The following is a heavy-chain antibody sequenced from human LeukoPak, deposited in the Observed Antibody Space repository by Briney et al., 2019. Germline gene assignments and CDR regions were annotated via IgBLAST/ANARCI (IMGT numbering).Heavy chain of an antibody. CDR3: VRRAKSFGVVAIFDY. D-gene: IGHD3-3*01. CDR2: ISGSSNSI. J-gene: IGHJ4*02. V-gene: IGHV3-21*01. Sequence: SGGSLRLSSAESGFTFNTDSMSWVRQTPGKGLEWVSSISGSSNSIYYADSVKGRFIISRDNARNSLYLQMNSLRAEDSAMYYFVRRAKSFGVVAIFDYWGQGSLVIVSS. CDR1: GFTFNTDS.